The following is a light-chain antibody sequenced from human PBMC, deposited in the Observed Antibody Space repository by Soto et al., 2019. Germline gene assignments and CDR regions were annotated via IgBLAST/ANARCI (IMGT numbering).Light chain of an antibody. Sequence: DIVMTQSPDSLAVSLGERATINCKSSQSVLSRSNSLNYLAWYQQKPGQPPKLLIYWASTRESGVPDRFSGSGSGTDFTLTISSLQAEDVAVYYCQQYYTHPRTFGQGTKLEI. V-gene: IGKV4-1*01. J-gene: IGKJ2*01. CDR2: WAS. CDR3: QQYYTHPRT. CDR1: QSVLSRSNSLNY.